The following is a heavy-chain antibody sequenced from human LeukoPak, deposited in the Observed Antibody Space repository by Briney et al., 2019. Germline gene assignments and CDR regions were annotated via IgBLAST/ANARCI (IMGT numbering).Heavy chain of an antibody. CDR2: IYYSGST. CDR3: ARDRSGWDYDY. Sequence: PSETLSLTCTVSGGSVSSGSYYWSWIRQPPGKGLEWIGYIYYSGSTNYNPSLKSRVTISVDTSKNQFSLKLSSVTAADTAVYYCARDRSGWDYDYWGQGTLVTVSS. V-gene: IGHV4-61*01. J-gene: IGHJ4*02. CDR1: GGSVSSGSYY. D-gene: IGHD6-19*01.